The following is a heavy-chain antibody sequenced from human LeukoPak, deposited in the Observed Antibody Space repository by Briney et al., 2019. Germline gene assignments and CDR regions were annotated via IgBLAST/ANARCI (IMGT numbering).Heavy chain of an antibody. Sequence: GGSLRLSCSASGISISDYGMSWVRQAPGKGLEWLSYITMNSVTLYAESVEGRFTTSRDNDKNSVYLQLNSLRDEDTAVYYCTRGRYQFLGPNDSWGQGSLVSVSS. CDR3: TRGRYQFLGPNDS. CDR2: ITMNSVT. J-gene: IGHJ4*02. CDR1: GISISDYG. D-gene: IGHD1-14*01. V-gene: IGHV3-69-1*01.